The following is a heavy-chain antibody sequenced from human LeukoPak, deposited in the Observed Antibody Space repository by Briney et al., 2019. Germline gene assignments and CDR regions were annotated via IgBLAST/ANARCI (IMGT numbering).Heavy chain of an antibody. CDR3: ARDFHDSSGLRAFDI. J-gene: IGHJ3*02. CDR2: INPNSGGT. V-gene: IGHV1-2*04. Sequence: ASVKVSCKASGYTFTGYYMHWVRQAPGQGLEWMGWINPNSGGTNYAQKFQGWVTMTRDTSISTAYMELSRLRSDDTAVYYCARDFHDSSGLRAFDIWGQGTMVTVSS. CDR1: GYTFTGYY. D-gene: IGHD3-22*01.